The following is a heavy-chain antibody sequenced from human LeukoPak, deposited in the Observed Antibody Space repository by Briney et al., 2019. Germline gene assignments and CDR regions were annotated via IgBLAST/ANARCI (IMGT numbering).Heavy chain of an antibody. CDR1: GFTFSSYS. CDR2: ISSSSSYI. V-gene: IGHV3-21*01. Sequence: GGSLGLSCAASGFTFSSYSMNWVRQATGKGLEWVLSISSSSSYIYYADSVKGRFTISRDNAKNSLYLQMNSLRAEDTAVYYCAREIQYNWFDPWGQGTLVTVSS. CDR3: AREIQYNWFDP. J-gene: IGHJ5*02.